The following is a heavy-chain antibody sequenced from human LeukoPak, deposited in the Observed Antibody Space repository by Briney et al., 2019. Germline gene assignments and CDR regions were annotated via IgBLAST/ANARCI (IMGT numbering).Heavy chain of an antibody. D-gene: IGHD2-2*01. CDR2: IVVGSGKT. V-gene: IGHV1-58*01. CDR1: GFTFTSSA. Sequence: SVKVSCKASGFTFTSSAVQWVRQARGQRLEWIGWIVVGSGKTNYAQRFQERVTITSDKSTSTVYMELSSLRSEDTAVYYCAAGDCSSTSCRYYYYYYMDVWGKGTTVPVSS. CDR3: AAGDCSSTSCRYYYYYYMDV. J-gene: IGHJ6*03.